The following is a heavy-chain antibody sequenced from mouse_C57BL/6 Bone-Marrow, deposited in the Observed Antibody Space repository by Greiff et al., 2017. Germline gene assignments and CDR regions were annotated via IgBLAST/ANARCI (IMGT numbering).Heavy chain of an antibody. CDR2: IYPGDGDT. CDR1: GYAFSSSW. D-gene: IGHD2-4*01. V-gene: IGHV1-82*01. Sequence: VQRVESGPELVKPGASVKISCKASGYAFSSSWMNWVKQRPGKGLEWIGRIYPGDGDTNYNGKFKGKATLTADKSSSTAYMQLSSMTSEDSAVYFCARRGDYDFDYWGQGTTLTVSS. CDR3: ARRGDYDFDY. J-gene: IGHJ2*01.